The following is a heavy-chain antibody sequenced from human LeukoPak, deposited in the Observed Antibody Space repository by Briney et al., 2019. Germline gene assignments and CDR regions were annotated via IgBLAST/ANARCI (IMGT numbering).Heavy chain of an antibody. J-gene: IGHJ4*02. CDR1: GSTFSNYW. CDR2: IKPDESEK. D-gene: IGHD2-15*01. Sequence: GGSLRLSCGASGSTFSNYWMTWVRQAPGKGLEWVANIKPDESEKYYVDSVKGRFTISRDNPKNSLFLQMNSLRAEDTAVYYCARSLGYCSGGSCFPFDSWGQGTLVTVSS. V-gene: IGHV3-7*04. CDR3: ARSLGYCSGGSCFPFDS.